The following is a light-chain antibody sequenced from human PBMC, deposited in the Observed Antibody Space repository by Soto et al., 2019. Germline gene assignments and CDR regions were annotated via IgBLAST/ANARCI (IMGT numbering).Light chain of an antibody. CDR3: SSYTRDATMV. V-gene: IGLV2-14*01. J-gene: IGLJ2*01. CDR1: SSDIGFYDY. CDR2: GVS. Sequence: QSALTQAASVSGSPGQSITISCTGTSSDIGFYDYVSWYQHHPGKAPKLMISGVSNRPSGVSNRFSGSKSGNTASLTISGLQAEDEADYYCSSYTRDATMVFGGGTKLTVL.